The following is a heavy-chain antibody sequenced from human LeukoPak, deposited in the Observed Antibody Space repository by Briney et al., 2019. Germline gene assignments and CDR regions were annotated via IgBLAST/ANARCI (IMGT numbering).Heavy chain of an antibody. CDR1: GYTFTGYG. V-gene: IGHV1-18*01. J-gene: IGHJ3*02. D-gene: IGHD5-12*01. CDR3: ARANGLRHENDAFDI. Sequence: ASVKVSCKASGYTFTGYGISWVRQAPGQGLEWMGWISAYNGNTNYAQKLQGRVTMTTDTSTSTAYMELRSLRSDDTAVYYCARANGLRHENDAFDIWGQGTMVTVSS. CDR2: ISAYNGNT.